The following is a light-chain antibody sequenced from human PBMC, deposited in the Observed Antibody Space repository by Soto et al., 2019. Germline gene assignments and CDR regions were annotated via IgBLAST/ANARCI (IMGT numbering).Light chain of an antibody. J-gene: IGKJ1*01. V-gene: IGKV1-6*01. CDR1: QGIGTD. Sequence: AIQMTQSPSSLSASVGDRVTITCRASQGIGTDLGWYQHKPGKAPNLLIYASSILQSGVPSRFSGSGSGPDFTLTIVGLQPEDFATYYCLQDYHYPWTFGQGTKVEI. CDR3: LQDYHYPWT. CDR2: ASS.